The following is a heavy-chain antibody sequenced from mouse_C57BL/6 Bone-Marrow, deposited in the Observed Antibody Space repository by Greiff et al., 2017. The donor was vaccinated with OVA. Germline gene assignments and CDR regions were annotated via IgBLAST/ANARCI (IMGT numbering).Heavy chain of an antibody. CDR2: IDPSDSYT. D-gene: IGHD1-1*02. J-gene: IGHJ2*01. CDR3: GRGGWEGY. V-gene: IGHV1-50*01. CDR1: GFNIKNTY. Sequence: QVQLQQSVAELVRPGASVKLSCTASGFNIKNTYMHWVKQRPGQGLEWIGEIDPSDSYTNYNQKFKGKATVTVDTSSSTAYMQLSSLTSEDAAVYYCGRGGWEGYWGQGTTRTVSS.